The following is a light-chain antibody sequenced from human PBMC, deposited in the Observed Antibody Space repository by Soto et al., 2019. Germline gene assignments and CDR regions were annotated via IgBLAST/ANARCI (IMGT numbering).Light chain of an antibody. CDR2: RNN. J-gene: IGLJ2*01. CDR3: AGWDGSLSGVV. V-gene: IGLV1-47*01. Sequence: QSVLTQPPSASGTPGQRVTISCSGSSSNIGSNSVYWYQQLPGTAPKLLIYRNNQRPSGVPDRFSGSKSGTLASLAVSGLRSEDEADYYCAGWDGSLSGVVFGGGTQLTVL. CDR1: SSNIGSNS.